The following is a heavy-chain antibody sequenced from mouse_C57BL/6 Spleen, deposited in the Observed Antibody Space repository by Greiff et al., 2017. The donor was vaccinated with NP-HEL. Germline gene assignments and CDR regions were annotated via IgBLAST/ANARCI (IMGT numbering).Heavy chain of an antibody. V-gene: IGHV1-81*01. CDR2: IYPRSGNT. D-gene: IGHD1-1*01. CDR1: GYTFTSYG. J-gene: IGHJ3*01. CDR3: ARSITTVVATPAWFAY. Sequence: QVQLQQSGAELARPGASVKLSCKASGYTFTSYGISWVKQRTGQGIEWIGEIYPRSGNTYYNEKFKGKATLTADKSSSTAYMELRSLTSEDSAVYFCARSITTVVATPAWFAYWGQGTLVTVSA.